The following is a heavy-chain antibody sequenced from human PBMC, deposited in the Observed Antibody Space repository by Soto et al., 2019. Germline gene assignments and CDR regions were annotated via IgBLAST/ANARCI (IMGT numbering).Heavy chain of an antibody. J-gene: IGHJ4*02. V-gene: IGHV3-7*03. CDR2: IKQDGSEK. CDR1: GFTFSSYW. D-gene: IGHD1-7*01. Sequence: GGSLRLSCAASGFTFSSYWMSWVRQAPGKGLEWVANIKQDGSEKYYVDSVKGRFTISRDNAKNSLYLQMNSLRAEDTAVYYCARDSNWNSAGGYYWGQGTLVTVSS. CDR3: ARDSNWNSAGGYY.